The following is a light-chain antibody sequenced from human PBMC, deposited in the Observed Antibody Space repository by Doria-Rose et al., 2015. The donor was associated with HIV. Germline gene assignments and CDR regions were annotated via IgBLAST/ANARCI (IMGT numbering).Light chain of an antibody. CDR2: EVS. CDR3: MQTIQVPPIT. Sequence: EIVMTQSPLSLSVTPGQPASISCKSSQSLLNRNGKTYLYWYLQKPGQSPQLLIYEVSNRVSGVPDRFSGSGSGTDFTLKISRVEAEDVGLYYCMQTIQVPPITFGQGTRLEIK. CDR1: QSLLNRNGKTY. V-gene: IGKV2D-29*02. J-gene: IGKJ5*01.